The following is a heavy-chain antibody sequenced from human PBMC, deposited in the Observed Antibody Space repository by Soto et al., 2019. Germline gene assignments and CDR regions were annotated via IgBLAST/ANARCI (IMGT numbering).Heavy chain of an antibody. CDR2: IDPSDSQT. CDR1: GYSFAVYW. D-gene: IGHD3-22*01. J-gene: IGHJ4*02. Sequence: GESLKISCKGSGYSFAVYWITWVRQKPGKGLEWMGRIDPSDSQTYYSPSFRGHVTISVTKSITTVFLQWSSLRASDTAMYYCARXIYDSDTGPNFQYYFDPWGQGTPVTVSS. V-gene: IGHV5-10-1*01. CDR3: ARXIYDSDTGPNFQYYFDP.